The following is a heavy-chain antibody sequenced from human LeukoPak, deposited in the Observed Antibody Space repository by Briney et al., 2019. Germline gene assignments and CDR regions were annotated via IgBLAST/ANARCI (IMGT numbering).Heavy chain of an antibody. J-gene: IGHJ4*02. CDR2: ISAYNGNT. Sequence: ASVKVSCKASGYTFINYGITWVRQAPGQGIEWMGWISAYNGNTNYAQKLQGRVTMTTDTSTTTAYMELRSLRSDDTAVYYCARGLRDRDAGGYWGQGTLVTVSS. CDR1: GYTFINYG. D-gene: IGHD1-14*01. CDR3: ARGLRDRDAGGY. V-gene: IGHV1-18*01.